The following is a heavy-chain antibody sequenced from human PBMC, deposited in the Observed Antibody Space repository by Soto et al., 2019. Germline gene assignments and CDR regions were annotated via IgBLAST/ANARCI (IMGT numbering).Heavy chain of an antibody. D-gene: IGHD3-22*01. CDR3: AGVREVYDSSGYYLGFGYYGMDV. CDR1: GFTFSSYA. V-gene: IGHV3-30-3*01. Sequence: PGGSLRLSCAASGFTFSSYAMHWVRQAPGKGLEWVAVISYDGSNKYYADSVKGRFTISRDNSKNTLYLQMNSLRAEDTAVYYCAGVREVYDSSGYYLGFGYYGMDVWGQGTTVTVSS. J-gene: IGHJ6*02. CDR2: ISYDGSNK.